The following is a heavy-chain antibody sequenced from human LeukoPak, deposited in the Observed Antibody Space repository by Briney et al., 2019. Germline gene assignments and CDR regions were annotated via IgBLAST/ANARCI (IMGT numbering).Heavy chain of an antibody. CDR2: IKQAGSGS. Sequence: GGSLRLSCQGSGFTFSNYAMSWVRQAPGKGLEWVSSIKQAGSGSFFADSVKGRFSISRDDSRRVVYLQMNSLSAEDTAVYYCARSGVATCHYWGQGILVTVSA. D-gene: IGHD4-23*01. CDR1: GFTFSNYA. CDR3: ARSGVATCHY. J-gene: IGHJ4*02. V-gene: IGHV3-23*01.